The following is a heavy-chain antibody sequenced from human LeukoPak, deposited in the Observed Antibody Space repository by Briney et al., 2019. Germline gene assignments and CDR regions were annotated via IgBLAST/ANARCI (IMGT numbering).Heavy chain of an antibody. J-gene: IGHJ4*02. CDR2: ISSSSSYI. V-gene: IGHV3-21*04. CDR3: AKEIHDWGFDY. Sequence: GGSLRLSCAASGFTFSSYSMNWVRQAPGKGLEWVSSISSSSSYIYYADSVKGRFAISRDNSKNTLYLQMNSLRAEDTAVYYCAKEIHDWGFDYWGQGTLVTVSS. D-gene: IGHD7-27*01. CDR1: GFTFSSYS.